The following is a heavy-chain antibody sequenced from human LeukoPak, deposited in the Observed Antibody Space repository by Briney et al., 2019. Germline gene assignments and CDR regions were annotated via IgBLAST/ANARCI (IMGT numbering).Heavy chain of an antibody. CDR1: GYSISSGYY. V-gene: IGHV4-38-2*02. CDR3: ARTYCSGTSCFMAYFDY. D-gene: IGHD2-2*01. J-gene: IGHJ4*02. Sequence: PSETLSLTCTVSGYSISSGYYWGWIRQPPGKGLEWIGSIYHSGSTYYNPSLKSRVTISIDTSKNQFSLKLSSVTAADTAVYDCARTYCSGTSCFMAYFDYWGQGTLVTVSS. CDR2: IYHSGST.